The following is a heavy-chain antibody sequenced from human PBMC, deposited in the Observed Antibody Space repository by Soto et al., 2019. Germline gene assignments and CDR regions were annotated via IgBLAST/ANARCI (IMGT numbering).Heavy chain of an antibody. D-gene: IGHD6-6*01. V-gene: IGHV1-8*01. J-gene: IGHJ4*02. CDR2: MNPNSGNT. Sequence: ASVKVSCKASGYTFSSYDINWVRQATGQGLEWMGWMNPNSGNTGYAQKFQGRVTMTRNASISTAYMELSSLRSEDTAVYYCARGLEYSSSSFDYWGQGTLVTVS. CDR1: GYTFSSYD. CDR3: ARGLEYSSSSFDY.